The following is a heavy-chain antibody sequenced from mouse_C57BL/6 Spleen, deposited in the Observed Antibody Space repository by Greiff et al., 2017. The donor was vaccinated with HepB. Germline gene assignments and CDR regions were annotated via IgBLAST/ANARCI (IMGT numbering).Heavy chain of an antibody. CDR1: GFTFKDYY. D-gene: IGHD1-1*01. CDR3: APHYYGSSRFAY. V-gene: IGHV14-2*01. Sequence: EVQLQQSGAELVKPGASVKLSCTASGFTFKDYYMHWVKQRTEQGLEWMGKIDPKDGETKYAPKFQGQATITADTSSNTAYLQLSSLTSEDTAVYYCAPHYYGSSRFAYWGQGTLVTVSA. CDR2: IDPKDGET. J-gene: IGHJ3*01.